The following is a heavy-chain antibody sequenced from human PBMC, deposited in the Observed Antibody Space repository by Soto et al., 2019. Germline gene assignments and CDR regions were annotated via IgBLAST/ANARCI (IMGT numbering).Heavy chain of an antibody. CDR2: MNPDSGNT. J-gene: IGHJ6*03. Sequence: EQLVQSGAEVKKPGAPVKVSCKASGYTFSNYNVNWVRQASGQGLEWMGWMNPDSGNTGYAEKFQGRVTMTRNSSISTAYMELSGLRSADTAVYYCAREAASDPSFYYHYMDVWGKGTTVTVSS. CDR3: AREAASDPSFYYHYMDV. V-gene: IGHV1-8*01. CDR1: GYTFSNYN. D-gene: IGHD3-10*01.